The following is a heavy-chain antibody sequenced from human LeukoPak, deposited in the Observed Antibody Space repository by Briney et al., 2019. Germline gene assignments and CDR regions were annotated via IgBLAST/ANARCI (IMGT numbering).Heavy chain of an antibody. CDR2: ISSSSSYI. V-gene: IGHV3-21*01. Sequence: PGGSLRLSCAASGFTFSSYSMNWVRQAPGKGLEWVSSISSSSSYIYYADSVKGRFTISRDNAKNSLYLQMNSLRAEDTAVYYCASEVVPAAMSGNDYWGQGTLVTVSS. CDR3: ASEVVPAAMSGNDY. CDR1: GFTFSSYS. D-gene: IGHD2-2*01. J-gene: IGHJ4*02.